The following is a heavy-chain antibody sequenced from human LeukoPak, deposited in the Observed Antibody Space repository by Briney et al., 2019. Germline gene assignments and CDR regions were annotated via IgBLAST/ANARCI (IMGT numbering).Heavy chain of an antibody. CDR3: AKDGNWARFED. V-gene: IGHV3-30*04. D-gene: IGHD7-27*01. CDR2: ISYDGSNE. Sequence: PGRSLRLSCAASGFTFSSYVMHWVRQAPGKGLEWVAIISYDGSNEYYADSVKGRFTISRDNSKNMVWLQINSPTAEDTATYYCAKDGNWARFEDWGQGTLVTVSS. CDR1: GFTFSSYV. J-gene: IGHJ4*02.